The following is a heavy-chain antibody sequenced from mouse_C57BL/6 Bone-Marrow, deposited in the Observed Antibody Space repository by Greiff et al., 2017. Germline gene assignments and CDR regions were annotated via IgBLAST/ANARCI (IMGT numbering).Heavy chain of an antibody. Sequence: EVQRVESGEGLVKPGGSLKLSCAASGFTFSSYAMSWVRQTPEKRLEWVAYICSGGDYIYYADTVKGRFTISRDNARTTLYLQMSSLKSEDTAMYDCTRDYYYGSSPFAYWGQGTLVTVSA. CDR1: GFTFSSYA. D-gene: IGHD1-1*01. CDR3: TRDYYYGSSPFAY. CDR2: ICSGGDYI. V-gene: IGHV5-9-1*02. J-gene: IGHJ3*01.